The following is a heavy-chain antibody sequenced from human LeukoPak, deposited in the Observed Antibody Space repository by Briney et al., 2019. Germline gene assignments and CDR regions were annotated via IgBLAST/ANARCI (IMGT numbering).Heavy chain of an antibody. V-gene: IGHV3-53*01. D-gene: IGHD3-10*01. CDR3: ATGYYFGSGSYGYLDY. Sequence: GGSLRLSCAASGFTVSSKYMSWVRQTPGKGLQWVALIYSSGDSYTAGSVKGRFTISRDDSENTLYLQMDSLRAEDTAVYYCATGYYFGSGSYGYLDYWGQGTLVTVSS. CDR2: IYSSGDS. CDR1: GFTVSSKY. J-gene: IGHJ4*02.